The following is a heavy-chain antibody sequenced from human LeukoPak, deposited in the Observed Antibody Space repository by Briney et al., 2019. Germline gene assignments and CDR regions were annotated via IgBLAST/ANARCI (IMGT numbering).Heavy chain of an antibody. V-gene: IGHV3-21*01. CDR1: GFTISSYS. CDR2: ISSSSSYI. D-gene: IGHD2-15*01. Sequence: GGSLRLSCAASGFTISSYSMNWVRQAPGKGLEWVSSISSSSSYIYYADSVKGRFTISRDNAKNSLYLQMNSLRAEDTAVYYCAKLLRVYCSGGSCYLFDYWGQGTLVTVSS. J-gene: IGHJ4*02. CDR3: AKLLRVYCSGGSCYLFDY.